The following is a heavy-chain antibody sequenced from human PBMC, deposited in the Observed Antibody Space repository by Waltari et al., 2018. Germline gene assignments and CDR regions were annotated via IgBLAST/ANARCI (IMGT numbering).Heavy chain of an antibody. D-gene: IGHD6-13*01. CDR3: ARVGAWRAAAGDAEYFQH. Sequence: QVQLQQWGAGLLKPSETLSLTCAVYGGSFSGYYWSWIRQPPGTGLEWIGEINHSGSTNYNPSLKSRVTISVDTSKNQFSLKLSSVTAADTAVYYCARVGAWRAAAGDAEYFQHWGQGTLVTVSS. V-gene: IGHV4-34*01. J-gene: IGHJ1*01. CDR1: GGSFSGYY. CDR2: INHSGST.